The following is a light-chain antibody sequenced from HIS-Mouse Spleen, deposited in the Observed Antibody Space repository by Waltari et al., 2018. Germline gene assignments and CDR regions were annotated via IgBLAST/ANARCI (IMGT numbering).Light chain of an antibody. V-gene: IGLV2-14*01. CDR1: SSDVGGYNY. CDR2: EVS. CDR3: SSYTSSSTPYV. Sequence: QSALTQPASVSGSPGQSITISCTGTSSDVGGYNYVSWYPQHPGKPPKRMIYEVSNRPSGVSKRYPGSQSGNTASLTIAGLQAEDEADYYCSSYTSSSTPYVFGTGTKVTVL. J-gene: IGLJ1*01.